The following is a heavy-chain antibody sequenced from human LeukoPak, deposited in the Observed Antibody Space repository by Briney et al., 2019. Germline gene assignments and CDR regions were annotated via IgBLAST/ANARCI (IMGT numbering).Heavy chain of an antibody. CDR3: AKDYQYFNNYYDSSGYLDY. CDR2: IKQDGSEK. CDR1: GFTFSSYW. J-gene: IGHJ4*02. D-gene: IGHD3-22*01. Sequence: GGSLRLSCAASGFTFSSYWMSWVRQAPGKGLEWVANIKQDGSEKYYVDSVKGRFTISRDISKNTLYLQMNSLRAEDTAVYYCAKDYQYFNNYYDSSGYLDYWGQGTLVTVSS. V-gene: IGHV3-7*03.